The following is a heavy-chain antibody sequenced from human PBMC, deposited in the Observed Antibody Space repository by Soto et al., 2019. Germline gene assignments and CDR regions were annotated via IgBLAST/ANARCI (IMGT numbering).Heavy chain of an antibody. CDR1: GGSISSSSYY. Sequence: QLQLQESGPGLVKPSETLSLTCTVSGGSISSSSYYWGWIRQPPGKGLEWIGSIYYSGSTYYNQSRTSRVTISVDTSKKQFSLKLSAVTAADTAVYYCASYIGVVVGADGTPGAYFDYWGQGTLVTVSS. D-gene: IGHD2-15*01. CDR2: IYYSGST. V-gene: IGHV4-39*01. CDR3: ASYIGVVVGADGTPGAYFDY. J-gene: IGHJ4*02.